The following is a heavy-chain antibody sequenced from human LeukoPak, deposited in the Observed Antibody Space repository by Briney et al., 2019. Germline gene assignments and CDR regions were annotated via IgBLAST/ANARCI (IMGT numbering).Heavy chain of an antibody. CDR3: ARDTKLAPFDY. J-gene: IGHJ4*02. Sequence: ASVKVSCKASGYTFTSYAMHWVRQAPGQRLEWMGIINPSGGSTSYAQKFQGRVTMTRDTSTSTVYMELSSLRSEDTAVYYCARDTKLAPFDYWGQGTLVTVSS. D-gene: IGHD2-8*01. CDR1: GYTFTSYA. V-gene: IGHV1-46*01. CDR2: INPSGGST.